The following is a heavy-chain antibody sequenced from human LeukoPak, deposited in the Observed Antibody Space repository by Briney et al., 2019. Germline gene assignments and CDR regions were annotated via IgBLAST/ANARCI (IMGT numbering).Heavy chain of an antibody. D-gene: IGHD5-18*01. CDR2: INHSGST. J-gene: IGHJ4*02. V-gene: IGHV4-34*01. CDR1: GGSFSGYY. CDR3: ARGRGYSYGYSDY. Sequence: SETLSLTCAVYGGSFSGYYWSWIRQPPGKGLEWIGEINHSGSTNYNPSLKSQVTISVDASKNQFSLKLSSVTAADTAVYYCARGRGYSYGYSDYWGQGTLVTVSS.